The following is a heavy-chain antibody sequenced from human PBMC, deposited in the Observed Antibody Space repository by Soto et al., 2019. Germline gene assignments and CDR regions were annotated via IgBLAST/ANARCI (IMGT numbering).Heavy chain of an antibody. CDR1: GYSFTSYW. CDR3: AKQTIAVVYYYYYGMDV. D-gene: IGHD6-19*01. J-gene: IGHJ6*02. Sequence: GESLKISCKGSGYSFTSYWISWVRQMPGKGLEWMGRIDPSDSYTNYSPSFQGHVTISADKSISTAYLQWSSLKAPDTAMYYCAKQTIAVVYYYYYGMDVWGQGTTVTVSS. CDR2: IDPSDSYT. V-gene: IGHV5-10-1*01.